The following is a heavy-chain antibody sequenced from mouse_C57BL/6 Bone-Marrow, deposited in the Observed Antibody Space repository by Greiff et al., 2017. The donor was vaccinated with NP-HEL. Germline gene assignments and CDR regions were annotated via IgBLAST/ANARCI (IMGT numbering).Heavy chain of an antibody. CDR2: SRNKANDYNT. D-gene: IGHD2-4*01. CDR3: ARDADDYDAWFAY. J-gene: IGHJ3*01. V-gene: IGHV7-1*01. Sequence: EVKLVESGGGLVQSGRSLKLSCATSGFTFSDFYMEWVRQAPGKGLEWIAASRNKANDYNTEYSASVKGRFIVSRDTSQSILYLQMNALRAEDTAIYYCARDADDYDAWFAYWGQGTLVTVSA. CDR1: GFTFSDFY.